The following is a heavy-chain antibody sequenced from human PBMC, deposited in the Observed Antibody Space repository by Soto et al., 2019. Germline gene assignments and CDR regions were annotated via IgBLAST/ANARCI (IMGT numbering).Heavy chain of an antibody. CDR1: VFTFSNYG. CDR2: IWHDGNNK. J-gene: IGHJ6*02. Sequence: PWGSLRVSCASSVFTFSNYGMHWVRQAPGKGLEWVAIIWHDGNNKYYADSVRGRFIISRDNSKNRLYLQMNSLRAEDTAVYYCASDLVGASESYGLDVWGQGTPVTVS. V-gene: IGHV3-33*01. CDR3: ASDLVGASESYGLDV. D-gene: IGHD1-26*01.